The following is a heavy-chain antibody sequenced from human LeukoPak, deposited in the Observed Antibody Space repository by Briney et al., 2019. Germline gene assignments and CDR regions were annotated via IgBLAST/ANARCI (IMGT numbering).Heavy chain of an antibody. D-gene: IGHD5-18*01. Sequence: SVKVSCKSSGGTFSSYAISWVRQAPGQGLEWMGGIIPIFGTANYAQKFQGRVTITADESTSTAYMELSSLRSEDTAVYYCARDRVDTAMGPGLGFDYWGQGTLVTVSS. V-gene: IGHV1-69*13. CDR1: GGTFSSYA. CDR3: ARDRVDTAMGPGLGFDY. CDR2: IIPIFGTA. J-gene: IGHJ4*02.